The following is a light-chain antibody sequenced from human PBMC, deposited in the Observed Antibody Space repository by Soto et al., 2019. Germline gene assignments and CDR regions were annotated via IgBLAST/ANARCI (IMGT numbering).Light chain of an antibody. CDR2: GAS. J-gene: IGKJ1*01. CDR1: QSVSNNY. CDR3: QQYGSSGT. Sequence: IVLTQSPSTLSLSPGARATLCCRASQSVSNNYLAWYQQKPGQAPRILIYGASNRATGIPDRFSGSGSGTDFTLTISRLEPEDFAVYYCQQYGSSGTFGQGTKVDIK. V-gene: IGKV3-20*01.